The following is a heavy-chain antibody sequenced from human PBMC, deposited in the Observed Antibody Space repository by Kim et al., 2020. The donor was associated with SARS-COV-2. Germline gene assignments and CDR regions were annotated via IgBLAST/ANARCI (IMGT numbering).Heavy chain of an antibody. CDR2: ISSNGGST. J-gene: IGHJ5*02. V-gene: IGHV3-64D*06. Sequence: GGSLRLSCSASGFTFSSYAMHWVRQAPGKGLEYVSAISSNGGSTYYADSVKGRFTISRDNSKNTLYLQMSSLRAEDTAVYYCVKDIVVVPAAIGWFDPWGQGTLVTVSS. CDR1: GFTFSSYA. CDR3: VKDIVVVPAAIGWFDP. D-gene: IGHD2-2*01.